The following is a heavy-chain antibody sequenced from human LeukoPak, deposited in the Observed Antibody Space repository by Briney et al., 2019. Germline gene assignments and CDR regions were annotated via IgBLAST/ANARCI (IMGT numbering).Heavy chain of an antibody. V-gene: IGHV3-21*01. CDR1: GFTFDDYG. D-gene: IGHD1-26*01. CDR3: ASMRGIVGPTMNGMPYYLDY. Sequence: PGGSLRLSCAASGFTFDDYGMSWVRQAPGKGLEWVSSIRSSSNYMYYADSVKGRFTISRDNAKNSLYLQMNSLRAEDTAVYYCASMRGIVGPTMNGMPYYLDYWGQGTLVTVSS. CDR2: IRSSSNYM. J-gene: IGHJ4*02.